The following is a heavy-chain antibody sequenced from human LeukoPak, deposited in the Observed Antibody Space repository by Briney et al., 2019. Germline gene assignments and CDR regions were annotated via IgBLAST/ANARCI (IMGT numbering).Heavy chain of an antibody. CDR1: GDSISSGDYY. CDR2: IYYSGST. Sequence: SETLSLTCTVSGDSISSGDYYWSWIRQPPGKGLEWIGYIYYSGSTYYNPSLKSRVTISVDTSKNQFSLKLSSVTAADTAVYYCARVPLRSGAAGWGQGTLVTVSS. J-gene: IGHJ4*02. CDR3: ARVPLRSGAAG. D-gene: IGHD1-26*01. V-gene: IGHV4-30-4*01.